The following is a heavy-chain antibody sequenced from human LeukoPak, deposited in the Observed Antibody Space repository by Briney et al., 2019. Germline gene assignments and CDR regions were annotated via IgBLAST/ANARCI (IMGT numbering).Heavy chain of an antibody. J-gene: IGHJ4*02. V-gene: IGHV4-4*07. CDR2: IYTSGST. Sequence: SETLSLTCTVSGGSISSYYWSWIRQPAGKGLEWIGRIYTSGSTNYNPSLKSRVTMSVDTSKNQFSLKLSSVTAADTAVYYCARGRGSSWYEAYFDYWGQGTLVTVSS. CDR3: ARGRGSSWYEAYFDY. CDR1: GGSISSYY. D-gene: IGHD6-13*01.